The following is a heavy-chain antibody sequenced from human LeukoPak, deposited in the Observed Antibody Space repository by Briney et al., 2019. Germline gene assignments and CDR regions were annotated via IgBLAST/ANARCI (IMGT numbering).Heavy chain of an antibody. V-gene: IGHV4-30-4*08. D-gene: IGHD3-9*01. CDR1: GGSISSGDYY. J-gene: IGHJ3*02. CDR2: IYYSGST. CDR3: ARSYDILTGWGAFDI. Sequence: SETLSLTCTVSGGSISSGDYYWSWICQPPGKGLEWIGYIYYSGSTYYNPSLKSRVTISVDTSKNQFSLKLSSVTAADTAVYYCARSYDILTGWGAFDIWGQGTMVTVSS.